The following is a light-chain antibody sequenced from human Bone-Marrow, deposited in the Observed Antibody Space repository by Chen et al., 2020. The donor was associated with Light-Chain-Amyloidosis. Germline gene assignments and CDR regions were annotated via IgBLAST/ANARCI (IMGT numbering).Light chain of an antibody. V-gene: IGLV3-21*02. CDR1: NIGSKS. Sequence: SYVLTQPSSVSVAPGQTATIACGGNNIGSKSVHWYQQTPGQAPLLVVYDDSDRPSGIPERLSGSNCGNTATLTISRVEAGDEADYYCQVWDRSSDRPVFGGGTKLTVL. CDR2: DDS. CDR3: QVWDRSSDRPV. J-gene: IGLJ3*02.